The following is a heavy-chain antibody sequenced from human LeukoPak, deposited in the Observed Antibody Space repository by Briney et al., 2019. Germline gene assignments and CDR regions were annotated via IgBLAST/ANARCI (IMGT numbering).Heavy chain of an antibody. D-gene: IGHD3-3*01. J-gene: IGHJ4*02. CDR3: AKDKSRDDFWSGYYPY. V-gene: IGHV3-43D*03. CDR2: ISWDGGST. Sequence: PGGPLRLSCAASGFTFDDYAMHWVRQAPGKGLEWVSLISWDGGSTYYADSVKGRFTISRDNSKNSLYLQMNSLRAEDTALYYCAKDKSRDDFWSGYYPYWGQGTLVTVSS. CDR1: GFTFDDYA.